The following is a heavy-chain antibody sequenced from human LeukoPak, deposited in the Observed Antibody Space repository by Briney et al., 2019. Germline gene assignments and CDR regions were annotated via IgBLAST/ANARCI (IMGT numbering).Heavy chain of an antibody. V-gene: IGHV3-49*04. CDR1: GFTFGDYA. CDR2: IRSDTFGGTT. J-gene: IGHJ5*02. D-gene: IGHD3-3*01. Sequence: PGGSLRLSCQASGFTFGDYALSWVRQSPGKGLDWVGFIRSDTFGGTTEYAASVKGRFTISRDDSKSIAYLQMNSLRVEDTAVYYCAKGGAIFGVVIHWFDPWGQGTLVIVSS. CDR3: AKGGAIFGVVIHWFDP.